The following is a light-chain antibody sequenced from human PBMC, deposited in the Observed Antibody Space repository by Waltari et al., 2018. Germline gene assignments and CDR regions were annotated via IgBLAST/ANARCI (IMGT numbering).Light chain of an antibody. CDR2: GAS. J-gene: IGKJ2*01. CDR3: QQYSSSPYT. CDR1: QSVSSSY. V-gene: IGKV3-20*01. Sequence: EIVLTQSPGPLSLSPGQRATPSCRASQSVSSSYLAWYQQKPGQAPRLLIYGASSRATGIPDRFSGSGSGTDFTLTISRLEPEDFAVYYCQQYSSSPYTFGQGTKLEIK.